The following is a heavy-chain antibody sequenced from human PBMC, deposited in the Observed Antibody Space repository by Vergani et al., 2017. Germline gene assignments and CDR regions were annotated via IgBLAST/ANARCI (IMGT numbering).Heavy chain of an antibody. CDR1: GFTFSRYW. CDR2: ISSSGSTI. D-gene: IGHD4-17*01. V-gene: IGHV3-48*04. CDR3: ATGRDYVGIKFDY. Sequence: EVQLLESGGGLVQPGGSLRVSCAGSGFTFSRYWMSWVRQAPGKGLEWVSYISSSGSTIYYADSVKGRFTISRDNAKNSLYLQMNSLRAEDTAVYYCATGRDYVGIKFDYWGQGTLVTVSS. J-gene: IGHJ4*02.